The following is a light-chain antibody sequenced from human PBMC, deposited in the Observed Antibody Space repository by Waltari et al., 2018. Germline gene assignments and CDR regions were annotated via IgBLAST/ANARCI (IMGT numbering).Light chain of an antibody. Sequence: YVLTQPPSVPVAPGQTATSTCGGDKISDQSVNWDKQRPGQAPVLVVYDESDRPSGIPELFSGSNSGKATLTISRVEAGDEADYYCQVWDSTSDHVVFGGGTKLTVL. CDR1: KISDQS. J-gene: IGLJ2*01. V-gene: IGLV3-21*02. CDR3: QVWDSTSDHVV. CDR2: DES.